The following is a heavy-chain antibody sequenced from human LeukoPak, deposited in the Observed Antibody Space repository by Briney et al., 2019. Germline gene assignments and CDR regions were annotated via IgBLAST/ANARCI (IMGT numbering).Heavy chain of an antibody. D-gene: IGHD1-26*01. CDR1: GYTFTGYY. CDR3: ARDRWELLPLLDFDY. CDR2: INPNSGGT. J-gene: IGHJ4*02. Sequence: ASVKVSCKASGYTFTGYYMHWVRQAPGQGLEWMGRINPNSGGTNYAQKFQGRVTITRDTSASTAYMELSSLRSEDTAVYYCARDRWELLPLLDFDYWGQGTLVTVSS. V-gene: IGHV1-2*06.